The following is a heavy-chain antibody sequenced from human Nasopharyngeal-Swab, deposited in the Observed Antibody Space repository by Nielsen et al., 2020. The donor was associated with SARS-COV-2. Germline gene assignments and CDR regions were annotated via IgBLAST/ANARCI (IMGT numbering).Heavy chain of an antibody. CDR1: GFPFSSYW. CDR2: IKQDGSEK. V-gene: IGHV3-7*01. CDR3: AIDPKYYYYYGMDV. J-gene: IGHJ6*02. Sequence: GEVLKISCAASGFPFSSYWMRWVRQAPGPGLEWVANIKQDGSEKYYVDSVKGRFTISRANAKNSLYRQMNSLSAEDTAVYYCAIDPKYYYYYGMDVWGQGTTVTVSS.